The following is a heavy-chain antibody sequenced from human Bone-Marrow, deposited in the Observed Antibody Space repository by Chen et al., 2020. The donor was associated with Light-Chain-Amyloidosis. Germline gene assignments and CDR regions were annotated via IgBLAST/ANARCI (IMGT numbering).Heavy chain of an antibody. CDR2: LDFYHGGSP. CDR1: GNYISRGYF. J-gene: IGHJ4*02. V-gene: IGHV4-38-2*01. Sequence: QALLQQSAPGLAQPSDTLSLISAAPGNYISRGYFWGWIRQPPGKGLEWIGVLDFYHGGSPYYSPSLKSRVTITADTAKNQFSLNLTTVTAADTATYYCARGAVGGTTGVWGQGTLVTVSS. CDR3: ARGAVGGTTGV. D-gene: IGHD1-26*01.